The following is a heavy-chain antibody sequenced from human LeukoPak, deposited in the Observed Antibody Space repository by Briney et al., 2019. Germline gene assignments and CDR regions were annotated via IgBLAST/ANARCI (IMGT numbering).Heavy chain of an antibody. D-gene: IGHD3-16*01. V-gene: IGHV4-34*01. J-gene: IGHJ4*02. CDR2: INHSGST. Sequence: PSETLSLTCAVYGGSFSGYYWSWIRQPPGKGLEWIGEINHSGSTNYNPSLKSRVTISVDTSKNQFSLKLSSVTAADTAVYYCARLGWGSRRFDYWGQGTLVTVSS. CDR1: GGSFSGYY. CDR3: ARLGWGSRRFDY.